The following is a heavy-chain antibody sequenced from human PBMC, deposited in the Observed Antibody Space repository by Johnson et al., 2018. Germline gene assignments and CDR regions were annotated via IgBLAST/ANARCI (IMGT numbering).Heavy chain of an antibody. J-gene: IGHJ6*03. CDR1: GFTFDDYA. CDR3: ARDHGYYYYMDV. V-gene: IGHV3-9*01. Sequence: VQLVEAGGGLVKPGRSLRLSCAASGFTFDDYAMHWVRQAPGKGLEWVSGISWNSGSIGYADSVKGRFTISRDNAKNSLYLQMNSLRAEDTAVYYWARDHGYYYYMDVWGKGTTVTVSS. CDR2: ISWNSGSI.